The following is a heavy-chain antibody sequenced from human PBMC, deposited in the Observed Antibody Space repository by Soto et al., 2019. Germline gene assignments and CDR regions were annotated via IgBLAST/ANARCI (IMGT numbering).Heavy chain of an antibody. V-gene: IGHV4-59*01. Sequence: LTCTVSGGSISSYYWSWIRQPPGKGLEWIGYIYYSGSTNYNPSLKSRVTISVDTSKNQFSLKLSSVTAADTAVYYCASYDFWSGPYYYFDYWGQGTLVTVSS. J-gene: IGHJ4*02. CDR1: GGSISSYY. CDR2: IYYSGST. CDR3: ASYDFWSGPYYYFDY. D-gene: IGHD3-3*01.